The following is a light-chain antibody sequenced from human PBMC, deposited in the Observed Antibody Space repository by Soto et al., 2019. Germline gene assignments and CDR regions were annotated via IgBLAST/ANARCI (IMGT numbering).Light chain of an antibody. V-gene: IGKV1-39*01. CDR3: QPSYTAPYI. CDR1: QSIGRY. CDR2: GAS. Sequence: DIHMTQSPSYLSASVGDGVTITCRASQSIGRYLNWYQQRPGRTPSLLIYGASMLQSGVPSRFSGSGSRTDFTLTITSLKPEDFGTYYCQPSYTAPYIVGQGTKLNIK. J-gene: IGKJ2*01.